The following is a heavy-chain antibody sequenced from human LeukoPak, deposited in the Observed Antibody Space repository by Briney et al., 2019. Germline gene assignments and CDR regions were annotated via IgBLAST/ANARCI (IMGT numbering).Heavy chain of an antibody. D-gene: IGHD3-22*01. CDR1: GGSFSGYY. CDR3: ASLVVIDSSGYGHWFDG. Sequence: SETLSLTCAVYGGSFSGYYWSWLRQPPGKGREWIGEINHSGSTNYNPSLKGRVTISVDTSKNQFSLKLSSVTAEDTAVYYCASLVVIDSSGYGHWFDGWGQGTLVTVSS. V-gene: IGHV4-34*01. CDR2: INHSGST. J-gene: IGHJ5*02.